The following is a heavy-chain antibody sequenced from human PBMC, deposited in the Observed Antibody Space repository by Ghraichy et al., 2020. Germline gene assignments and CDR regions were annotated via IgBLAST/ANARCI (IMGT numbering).Heavy chain of an antibody. J-gene: IGHJ6*02. D-gene: IGHD4-17*01. V-gene: IGHV4-39*01. CDR3: AAVYGDRLPPLNYYGMDV. CDR2: IYYSGST. CDR1: GGSISSSSYY. Sequence: SETLSLTCTVSGGSISSSSYYWGWIRQPPGKGLEWIGSIYYSGSTYYNPSLKSRVTISVDTSKNQFSLKLSSVTAADTAVYYCAAVYGDRLPPLNYYGMDVWGQGTTVTVSS.